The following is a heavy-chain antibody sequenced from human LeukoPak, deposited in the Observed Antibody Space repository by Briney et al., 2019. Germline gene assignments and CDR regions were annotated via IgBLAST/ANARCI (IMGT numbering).Heavy chain of an antibody. V-gene: IGHV3-30-3*01. J-gene: IGHJ6*03. CDR1: GFTFSSYA. D-gene: IGHD6-25*01. CDR2: ISYDGSNK. Sequence: PGGSLRLSCAASGFTFSSYAMHWVRQAPGKGLEWVAVISYDGSNKYYADSVKGRFTISRDNSKNMLYLQMNSLRADDTAVYYCARFAAGGSYYYYMDVWGKGTTVTVSS. CDR3: ARFAAGGSYYYYMDV.